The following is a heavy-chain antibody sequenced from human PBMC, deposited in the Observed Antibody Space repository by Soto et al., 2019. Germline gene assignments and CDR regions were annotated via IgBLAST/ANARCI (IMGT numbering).Heavy chain of an antibody. CDR1: GFPFRTYA. V-gene: IGHV3-30-3*01. D-gene: IGHD1-26*01. CDR3: ARDLGSLGATIDY. Sequence: QPGGSLRPSCAASGFPFRTYAMHWVRQAPGKGLEWVATISYDGSNKFYVDSVKGRFTISRDNSKNTLYLQMNSLRAEDTAVYYCARDLGSLGATIDYWGKGTMVTVYS. CDR2: ISYDGSNK. J-gene: IGHJ4*02.